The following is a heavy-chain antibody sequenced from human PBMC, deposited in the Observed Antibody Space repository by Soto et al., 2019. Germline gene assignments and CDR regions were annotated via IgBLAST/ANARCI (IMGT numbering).Heavy chain of an antibody. CDR2: INPDNGNT. Sequence: QVQLVQSGAEEKKPGASVKVSCKASGYTFTTNAVHWVRQAPGQGLEWMGGINPDNGNTKYSQKFQGRVTITRDTSASTAYMELSSLRSEDTAVYYCVIVDGTYWGQGALVTVSS. D-gene: IGHD1-26*01. CDR1: GYTFTTNA. V-gene: IGHV1-3*05. CDR3: VIVDGTY. J-gene: IGHJ4*02.